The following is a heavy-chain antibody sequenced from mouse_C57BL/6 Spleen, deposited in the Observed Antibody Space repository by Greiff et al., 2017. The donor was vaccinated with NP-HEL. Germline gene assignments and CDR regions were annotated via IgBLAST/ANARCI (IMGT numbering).Heavy chain of an antibody. Sequence: EVQLVESGGGLVKPGGSLKLSCAASGFTFSSYAMSWVRQTPEKRLEWVATISDGGSYTYYPDNVKGRFTISRDNAKNNLYLQMSHLKSEDTAMYYCAREGEGDDGECARWGAESLVSVSA. CDR3: AREGEGDDGECAR. D-gene: IGHD2-2*01. CDR1: GFTFSSYA. CDR2: ISDGGSYT. V-gene: IGHV5-4*01. J-gene: IGHJ3*01.